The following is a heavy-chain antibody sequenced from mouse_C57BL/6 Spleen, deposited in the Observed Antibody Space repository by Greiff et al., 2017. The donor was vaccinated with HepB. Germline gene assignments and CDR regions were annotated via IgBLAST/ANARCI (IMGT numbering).Heavy chain of an antibody. V-gene: IGHV8-12*01. D-gene: IGHD1-1*01. Sequence: QVTLKVSGPGILQSSQTLSLTCSFSGFSLSTSGMGVSWIRQPSGKGLEWLAHIYWDDDKRYNPSLKSRLTISKDTSRNQVFLKITSVDTADTATYYCARRAGGYYYGSSYSYWYFDVWGTGTTVTVSS. J-gene: IGHJ1*03. CDR2: IYWDDDK. CDR3: ARRAGGYYYGSSYSYWYFDV. CDR1: GFSLSTSGMG.